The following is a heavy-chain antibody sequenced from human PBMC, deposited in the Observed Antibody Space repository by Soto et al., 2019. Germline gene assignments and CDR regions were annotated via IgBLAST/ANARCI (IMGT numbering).Heavy chain of an antibody. CDR1: GYSFTSYG. J-gene: IGHJ6*03. CDR2: ISAYNGNT. CDR3: ARGPAVLLWFGELLDYYYYYYMDV. V-gene: IGHV1-18*01. D-gene: IGHD3-10*01. Sequence: GASVKVSCEASGYSFTSYGISWVRQAPGQGLEWMGWISAYNGNTNYAQKLQGRVTMTTDTSTSTAYMELRSLRSDDTAVYYCARGPAVLLWFGELLDYYYYYYMDVWGKGTTVTVSS.